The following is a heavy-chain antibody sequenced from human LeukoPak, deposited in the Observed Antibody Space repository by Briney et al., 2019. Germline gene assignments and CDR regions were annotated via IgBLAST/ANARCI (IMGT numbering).Heavy chain of an antibody. CDR2: ISAYNGNT. J-gene: IGHJ4*02. D-gene: IGHD3-10*01. V-gene: IGHV1-18*01. CDR3: ARERALWFGELGTDY. CDR1: GYTFTSYG. Sequence: ASVKVSCKASGYTFTSYGISWVRQAPGQGLEWMGWISAYNGNTNYAQKLQGRVTMTTDTSTSTAYMELRSLRSDDTAVYYCARERALWFGELGTDYWGQGTLVTVSS.